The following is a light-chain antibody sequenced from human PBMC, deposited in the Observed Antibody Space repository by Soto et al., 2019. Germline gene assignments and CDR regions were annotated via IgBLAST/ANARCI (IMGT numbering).Light chain of an antibody. V-gene: IGLV1-40*03. CDR1: SSNIGAGFV. Sequence: QSALTQPPSVSGAPGQRVTISCTGSSSNIGAGFVVHWYQHLPGTAPKVLIYVNSIRPSGVPDRFSGSKSGASASLAITGLQADDESDYYCQSYDSSLNGYVFGSGTKVTVL. CDR3: QSYDSSLNGYV. J-gene: IGLJ1*01. CDR2: VNS.